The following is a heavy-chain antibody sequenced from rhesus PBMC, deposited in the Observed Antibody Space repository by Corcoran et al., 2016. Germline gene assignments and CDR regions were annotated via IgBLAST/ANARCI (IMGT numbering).Heavy chain of an antibody. Sequence: EVQLAESGGDLAQPGGSLRLSCAASGFPFRRYWMYWVRQAPGKGLDWVSRIRGDGSTTSYADYVKGRFTISRENAKNSVYLQMNSLRVEDTAVYYCAKGNNVGAIDYWGQGLLVTVSS. CDR1: GFPFRRYW. V-gene: IGHV3-119*01. D-gene: IGHD1-20*01. J-gene: IGHJ4*01. CDR2: IRGDGSTT. CDR3: AKGNNVGAIDY.